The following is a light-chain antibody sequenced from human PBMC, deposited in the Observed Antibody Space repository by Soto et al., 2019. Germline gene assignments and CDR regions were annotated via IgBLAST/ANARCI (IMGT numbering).Light chain of an antibody. CDR2: GAS. CDR1: QSVSSNH. V-gene: IGKV3-20*01. Sequence: IVLTQSPGTLSLSPGERATLSCRASQSVSSNHLAWYQQKPGQAPRLLIYGASSRATGIPDRFSGSGSGTDFTLTINRLEPEDFAVYYCEQYDKSITFGGGTKVDIK. CDR3: EQYDKSIT. J-gene: IGKJ4*01.